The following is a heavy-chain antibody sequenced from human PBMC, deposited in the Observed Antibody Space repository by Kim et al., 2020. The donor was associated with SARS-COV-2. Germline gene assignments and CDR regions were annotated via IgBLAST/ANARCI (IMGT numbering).Heavy chain of an antibody. CDR1: GGTFSSYA. J-gene: IGHJ6*03. CDR3: ARGEVVPAVKYYYYYYMDV. D-gene: IGHD2-2*01. Sequence: SVKVSCKASGGTFSSYAISWVRQAPGQGLEWMGRIIPILGIANYAQKFQGRVTITADKSTSTAYMELSSLRSEDTAVYYCARGEVVPAVKYYYYYYMDVWGKGTTVTVSS. CDR2: IIPILGIA. V-gene: IGHV1-69*04.